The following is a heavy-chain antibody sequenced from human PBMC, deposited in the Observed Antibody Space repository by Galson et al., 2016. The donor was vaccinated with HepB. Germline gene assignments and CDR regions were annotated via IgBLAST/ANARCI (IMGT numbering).Heavy chain of an antibody. J-gene: IGHJ4*02. CDR2: LNPDIGTT. CDR3: AREFRDCSNTRCSKQFFDY. Sequence: SVKVSCKASGYTFTGYYMHWLRQAPGQGLEWMGILNPDIGTTHNAQNFQGRVTLTRGTSTSTIYMDLSSLTSEDTAVYYCAREFRDCSNTRCSKQFFDYWGQGTLITVSS. D-gene: IGHD2-2*01. V-gene: IGHV1-46*01. CDR1: GYTFTGYY.